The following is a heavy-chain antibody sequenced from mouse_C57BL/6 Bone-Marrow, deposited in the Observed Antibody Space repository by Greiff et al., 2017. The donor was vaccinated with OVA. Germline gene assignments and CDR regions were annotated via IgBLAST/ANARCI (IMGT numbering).Heavy chain of an antibody. V-gene: IGHV1-81*01. Sequence: QVQLQQSGAELARPGASVKLSCKASGYTFTSYGISWVKQRTGQGLEWIGEIYPRSGNTYYNEKFKGKATLTADKSSSTAYMELRSLTSEDSAVYFCARSSYYSNYDYYAMDYWGQGTSVTVSS. CDR1: GYTFTSYG. J-gene: IGHJ4*01. CDR3: ARSSYYSNYDYYAMDY. CDR2: IYPRSGNT. D-gene: IGHD2-5*01.